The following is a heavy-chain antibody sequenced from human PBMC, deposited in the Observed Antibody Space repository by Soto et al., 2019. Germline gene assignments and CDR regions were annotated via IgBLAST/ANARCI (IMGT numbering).Heavy chain of an antibody. V-gene: IGHV4-30-2*01. Sequence: HLQLQESGSGLVKPSQTLSLTCAVSGGSISSGGYSWSWIRQPPGKGLEWIGYIYHSGSTYYNPSLKRRVTIAVDRSKNQFSLKLSSVTAADTAVYYCARGPPFHWGQGTLVTVSS. CDR2: IYHSGST. CDR3: ARGPPFH. CDR1: GGSISSGGYS. D-gene: IGHD3-16*01. J-gene: IGHJ4*02.